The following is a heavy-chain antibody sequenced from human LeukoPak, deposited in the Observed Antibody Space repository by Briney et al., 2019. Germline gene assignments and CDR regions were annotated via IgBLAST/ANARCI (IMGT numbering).Heavy chain of an antibody. D-gene: IGHD3-9*01. CDR3: ARGDILTGQGLNG. CDR2: INPNSGGT. V-gene: IGHV1-2*02. CDR1: GYTFTGYY. Sequence: ASVKVSCKASGYTFTGYYMHWVRQAPGQGLEWMGWINPNSGGTNYAQKFQGRVTMTRDTSISTAYMELSRLRPDDTAVYYCARGDILTGQGLNGWGQGTLVTVSS. J-gene: IGHJ4*02.